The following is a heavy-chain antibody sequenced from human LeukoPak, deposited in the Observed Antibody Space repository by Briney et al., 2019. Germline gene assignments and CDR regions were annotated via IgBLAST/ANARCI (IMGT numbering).Heavy chain of an antibody. CDR2: IWYDGSNK. CDR3: ARDPLQQQLVLTYYYYGMDV. CDR1: GFTFSSYG. V-gene: IGHV3-33*01. Sequence: GGSLRLSCAASGFTFSSYGMQWVRQAPGKGLEWVVVIWYDGSNKYYADSVKGRFTISRDNSKNTLYLQMNSLRAEDTAVYYCARDPLQQQLVLTYYYYGMDVWGQGTTVTVSS. D-gene: IGHD6-13*01. J-gene: IGHJ6*02.